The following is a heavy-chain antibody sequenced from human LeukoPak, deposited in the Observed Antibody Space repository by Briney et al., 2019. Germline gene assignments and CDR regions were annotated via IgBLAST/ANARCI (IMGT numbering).Heavy chain of an antibody. CDR3: ARSVAPARSVHMDV. D-gene: IGHD4-23*01. Sequence: SETLSLTCAVYSGSFSGYYWSWIRQPPGKGLEWIGEINHSGSTNYNPSLKSRVTISVDTSKNQFSLKLSSVTAADTAVYYCARSVAPARSVHMDVWGKGTTVTVS. J-gene: IGHJ6*03. CDR1: SGSFSGYY. CDR2: INHSGST. V-gene: IGHV4-34*01.